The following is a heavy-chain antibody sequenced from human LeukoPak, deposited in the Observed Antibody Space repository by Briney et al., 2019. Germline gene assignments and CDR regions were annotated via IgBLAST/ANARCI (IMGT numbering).Heavy chain of an antibody. J-gene: IGHJ4*02. CDR2: ISGSGGST. CDR1: GFTFSSYA. V-gene: IGHV3-23*01. CDR3: AKSIVGATKGYFDY. Sequence: GGSLRPSCAASGFTFSSYAMSWVRQAPGKGLEWVSAISGSGGSTYYADSVKGRFTISRDNSKNTLYLQMNSLRAEDTAVYYCAKSIVGATKGYFDYWGQGTLVTVSS. D-gene: IGHD1-26*01.